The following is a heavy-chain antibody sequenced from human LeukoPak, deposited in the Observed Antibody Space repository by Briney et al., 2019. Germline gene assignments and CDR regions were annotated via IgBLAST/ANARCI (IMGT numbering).Heavy chain of an antibody. V-gene: IGHV3-23*01. CDR3: AKNGLDYYDSSGYLIWYFQH. CDR2: ISGSGGST. Sequence: GSLRLSCAASGFTFSSYAMSWVRQAPGKGLEWVSAISGSGGSTYYADSVKGRFTISRDNSKNTLYLQMNSLRAEDTAVYYCAKNGLDYYDSSGYLIWYFQHWGQGTLVTVSS. D-gene: IGHD3-22*01. CDR1: GFTFSSYA. J-gene: IGHJ1*01.